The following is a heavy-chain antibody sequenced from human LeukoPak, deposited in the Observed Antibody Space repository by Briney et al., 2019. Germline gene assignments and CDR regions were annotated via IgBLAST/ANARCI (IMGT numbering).Heavy chain of an antibody. Sequence: GGSLRLSCAASGFTFDAYGIHWVRQAPGKGLEWVAGISYDENYRNYAESVKGRFTISRDNSKNTLYLQMNSLRAEDTAVYYCAKDRGGYTYYPFLSYFFDYWGQGTLVTVSS. V-gene: IGHV3-30*18. J-gene: IGHJ4*02. CDR2: ISYDENYR. CDR3: AKDRGGYTYYPFLSYFFDY. CDR1: GFTFDAYG. D-gene: IGHD5-12*01.